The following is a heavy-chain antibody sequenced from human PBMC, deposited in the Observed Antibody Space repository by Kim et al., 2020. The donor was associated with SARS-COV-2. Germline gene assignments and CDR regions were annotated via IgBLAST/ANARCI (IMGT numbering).Heavy chain of an antibody. V-gene: IGHV3-33*01. CDR1: GFTFSSYG. CDR3: ARDPGLYDYVWGSYRPFYYGMDV. J-gene: IGHJ6*02. CDR2: IWYDGSNK. Sequence: GGSLRLSCAASGFTFSSYGMHWVRQAPGKGLEWVAVIWYDGSNKYYADSVKGRFTISRDNSKKTLYLQMNSLRAEDTADYYCARDPGLYDYVWGSYRPFYYGMDVWGQGTTVTVSS. D-gene: IGHD3-16*02.